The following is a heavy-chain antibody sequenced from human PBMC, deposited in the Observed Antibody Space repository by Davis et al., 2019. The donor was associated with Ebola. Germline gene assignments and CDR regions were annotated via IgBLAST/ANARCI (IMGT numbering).Heavy chain of an antibody. Sequence: GGSLRLSCAASGFTFSSYGMHWVRQAPGKGLEWVAVISYDGSNKYYADSVKGRFTISRDNSKNTLYLQMNSLRAEDTAVYYCAKMFGELFPEALDIWGQGTMVTVSS. D-gene: IGHD3-10*02. CDR3: AKMFGELFPEALDI. CDR1: GFTFSSYG. CDR2: ISYDGSNK. V-gene: IGHV3-30*18. J-gene: IGHJ3*02.